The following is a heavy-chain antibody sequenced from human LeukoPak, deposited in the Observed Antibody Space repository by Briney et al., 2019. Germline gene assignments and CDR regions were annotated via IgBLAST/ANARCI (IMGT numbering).Heavy chain of an antibody. Sequence: SETLSLTCTVSGGSISSYYWSWIRQPPGKGLEWSGYIYYSGSTNYNPSLKSRVTISVDTSKNQFSLKLSSVTAADTAVYYCARVDTATLDAFDIGGQGTMVTVSS. V-gene: IGHV4-59*01. CDR3: ARVDTATLDAFDI. CDR1: GGSISSYY. D-gene: IGHD5-18*01. J-gene: IGHJ3*02. CDR2: IYYSGST.